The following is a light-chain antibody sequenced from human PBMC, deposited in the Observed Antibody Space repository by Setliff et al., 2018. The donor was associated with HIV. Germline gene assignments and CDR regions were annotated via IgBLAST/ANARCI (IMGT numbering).Light chain of an antibody. V-gene: IGLV2-14*03. Sequence: QSVLTQPASVSGSPGQSITISCSGTSSDIGSYNYVSWYQQHPGKAPKLMIYDVSQRPSRDSSRFSGSKSGDTASLTISGLQAEDEADYYCCSYTSANTYVFGTGTKVTV. CDR3: CSYTSANTYV. J-gene: IGLJ1*01. CDR2: DVS. CDR1: SSDIGSYNY.